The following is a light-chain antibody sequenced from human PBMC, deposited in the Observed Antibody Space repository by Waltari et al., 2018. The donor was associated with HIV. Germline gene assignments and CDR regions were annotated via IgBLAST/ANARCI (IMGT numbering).Light chain of an antibody. CDR2: DAS. J-gene: IGKJ3*01. Sequence: DIQMTQSPSPLPASVGDSASLTCRASQTVTNKVNWYQQKPGKAPQVLIYDASTLQSGVPSRFRGGGSGTDFTLTITSLQPDDFATYFCQQSYSSPLTFGPGTKVDIK. CDR3: QQSYSSPLT. CDR1: QTVTNK. V-gene: IGKV1-39*01.